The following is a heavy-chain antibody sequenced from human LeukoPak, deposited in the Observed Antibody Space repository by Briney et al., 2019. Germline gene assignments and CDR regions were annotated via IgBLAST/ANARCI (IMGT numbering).Heavy chain of an antibody. CDR3: ARSGVDCSSTSCYEDYYYYMDV. Sequence: ASVKVSCKASGYTFTSYGISWVRQAPGQGLEWMGWISAYNGNTNYAQKLQGRVTMTTDTSTSTAYMELRSLRSDDTAVYYCARSGVDCSSTSCYEDYYYYMDVWGKGTTVTISS. D-gene: IGHD2-2*01. V-gene: IGHV1-18*01. CDR2: ISAYNGNT. J-gene: IGHJ6*03. CDR1: GYTFTSYG.